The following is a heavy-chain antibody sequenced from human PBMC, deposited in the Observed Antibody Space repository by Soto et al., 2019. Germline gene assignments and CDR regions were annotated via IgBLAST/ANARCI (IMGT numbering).Heavy chain of an antibody. D-gene: IGHD2-2*01. V-gene: IGHV3-15*01. J-gene: IGHJ6*02. CDR3: TTDYASIAVVPAADYYSGMDV. CDR1: GFTFSNAW. Sequence: LACAASGFTFSNAWMSWVRQAPGKGLEWVGRIKSKTDGGTTDYAAPVKGRFTISRDDSKNTLYLQMNSLKTEDTAVYYCTTDYASIAVVPAADYYSGMDVWGQVTTASVSS. CDR2: IKSKTDGGTT.